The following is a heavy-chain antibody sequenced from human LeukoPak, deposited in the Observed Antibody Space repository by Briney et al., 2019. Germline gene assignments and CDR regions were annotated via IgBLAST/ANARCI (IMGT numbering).Heavy chain of an antibody. Sequence: SVKVSCKASGGTFSGYAISWVRQAPGQGLEWMGRVIPIFGTANYAQKFQGRVTITTDESTSTAYMELSSLRSEDTAVYYCARDMVAAALDYWGQGTLVTVSS. J-gene: IGHJ4*02. CDR2: VIPIFGTA. CDR3: ARDMVAAALDY. CDR1: GGTFSGYA. V-gene: IGHV1-69*05. D-gene: IGHD6-13*01.